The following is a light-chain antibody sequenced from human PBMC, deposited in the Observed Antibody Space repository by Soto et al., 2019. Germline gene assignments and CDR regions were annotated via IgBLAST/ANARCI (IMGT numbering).Light chain of an antibody. J-gene: IGKJ1*01. V-gene: IGKV1-5*01. CDR3: QQYNSYSWT. Sequence: DTQMTQSPSTLSASVGDRVTITCRASQSISSWLAWYQQKPGKAPKLLIYDASSLESGVPSRFSGSGSGTEFTLTISSLQPDDFATYYCQQYNSYSWTVGQGTKVEIK. CDR2: DAS. CDR1: QSISSW.